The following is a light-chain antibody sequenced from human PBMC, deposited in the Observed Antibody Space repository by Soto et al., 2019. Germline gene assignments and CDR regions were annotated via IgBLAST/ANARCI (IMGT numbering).Light chain of an antibody. V-gene: IGKV4-1*01. J-gene: IGKJ1*01. CDR1: QSVLDSSKNKNY. Sequence: IVMTQSPDSLAVSLGERATINCKSSQSVLDSSKNKNYLAWYQQKPGQPPKLLIYWASTRESGVPDRFSGSGSGTDFTLTISSLQAEDVAVYYCQQYYSTPTFGQGTKVEV. CDR3: QQYYSTPT. CDR2: WAS.